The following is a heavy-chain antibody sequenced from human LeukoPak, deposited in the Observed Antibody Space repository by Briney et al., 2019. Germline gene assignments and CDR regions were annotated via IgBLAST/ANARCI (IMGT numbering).Heavy chain of an antibody. CDR1: GFTVSSNY. V-gene: IGHV3-23*01. J-gene: IGHJ4*02. CDR2: ISGSGGST. D-gene: IGHD3-22*01. Sequence: GGSLRLSCAASGFTVSSNYMSWVRQAPGKGLEWVSAISGSGGSTYYADSVKGRFTISRDNSKNTLYLQMNSLRAEDTAVYYCAKVPKGYYDSSGYYNWGQGTLVTVSS. CDR3: AKVPKGYYDSSGYYN.